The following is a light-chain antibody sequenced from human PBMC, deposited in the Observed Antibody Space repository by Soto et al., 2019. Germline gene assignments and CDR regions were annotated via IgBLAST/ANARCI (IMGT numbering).Light chain of an antibody. V-gene: IGKV1-9*01. J-gene: IGKJ5*01. CDR2: AAS. Sequence: ILFTQSPSSLSASVGDGVTITCRASQGIDTSLAWYQQKPGKAPKLLIYAASNFQSGVPSRFSGSGSGTHFTLTISSLQPEDFATYYCQQLHGYPITFGQGTRLEIK. CDR1: QGIDTS. CDR3: QQLHGYPIT.